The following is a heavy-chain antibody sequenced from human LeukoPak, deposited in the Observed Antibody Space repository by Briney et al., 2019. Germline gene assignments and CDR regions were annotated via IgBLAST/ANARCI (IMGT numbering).Heavy chain of an antibody. D-gene: IGHD4-17*01. CDR1: GFTVSSYA. V-gene: IGHV3-23*01. J-gene: IGHJ4*02. CDR2: ISASGGST. CDR3: AKKETTVTTFFEN. Sequence: PGGSLRLSCAAPGFTVSSYAISWVRQAAGKGLEWVSDISASGGSTYYADSVKGRFTISRDNSKNTLYLQMNSLRAEDTAVYYCAKKETTVTTFFENWGQGTLVTVSS.